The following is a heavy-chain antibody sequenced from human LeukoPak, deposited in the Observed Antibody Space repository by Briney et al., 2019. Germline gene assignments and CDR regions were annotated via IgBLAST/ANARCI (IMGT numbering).Heavy chain of an antibody. V-gene: IGHV4-4*02. CDR3: ARDPGGWSFYYYGMDV. CDR1: GGSISSSNW. Sequence: SGTLSLTCAVSGGSISSSNWWSWVRQPPGKGLEWIGEIYHSGSTNYNPSLKSRVTISVDKSKNQFSLKLSSVTAADTAVYYCARDPGGWSFYYYGMDVWGQGTTVTVSS. J-gene: IGHJ6*02. CDR2: IYHSGST. D-gene: IGHD6-19*01.